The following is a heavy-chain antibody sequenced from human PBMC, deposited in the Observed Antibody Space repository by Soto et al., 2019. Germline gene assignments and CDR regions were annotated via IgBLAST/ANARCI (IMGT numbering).Heavy chain of an antibody. V-gene: IGHV3-53*04. CDR2: LYTGGST. CDR1: GFTVSSYY. J-gene: IGHJ6*04. Sequence: GESLKISCAASGFTVSSYYMSWVRQAPGKGLEWVSVLYTGGSTYYADSVNGRFTISRHNSENTLYLQMNSLRVEDTAVYYCARGDLTDVWGKGTTVTVSS. CDR3: ARGDLTDV.